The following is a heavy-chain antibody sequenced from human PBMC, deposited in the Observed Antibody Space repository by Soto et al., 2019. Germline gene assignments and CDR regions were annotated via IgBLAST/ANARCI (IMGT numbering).Heavy chain of an antibody. D-gene: IGHD2-2*01. Sequence: QITLKESGPALVKPTQTLTLTCTFSAFSLSISGVGVSWIRQRQGKAPEWLALIYGDDVKYYSPSLKTRLTITKDTSKTQAVLSRTNMKPVDTATYYCTHSFHLLLDSWGQGTLVTVSS. V-gene: IGHV2-5*02. CDR2: IYGDDVK. J-gene: IGHJ4*02. CDR3: THSFHLLLDS. CDR1: AFSLSISGVG.